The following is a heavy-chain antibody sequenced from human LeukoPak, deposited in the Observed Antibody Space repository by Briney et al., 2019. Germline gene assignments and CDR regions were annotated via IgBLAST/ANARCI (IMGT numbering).Heavy chain of an antibody. CDR3: AGSYGSGSPWAGGYYYYYMDV. D-gene: IGHD3-10*01. J-gene: IGHJ6*03. Sequence: SVKVSCKVSGYTFTELSMHWVRQAPGQGLEWMGGIIPIFGTANYAQKFQGRVTITADESTSTAYMELSSLRSEDTAVYYCAGSYGSGSPWAGGYYYYYMDVWGKGTTVTISS. CDR2: IIPIFGTA. CDR1: GYTFTELS. V-gene: IGHV1-69*13.